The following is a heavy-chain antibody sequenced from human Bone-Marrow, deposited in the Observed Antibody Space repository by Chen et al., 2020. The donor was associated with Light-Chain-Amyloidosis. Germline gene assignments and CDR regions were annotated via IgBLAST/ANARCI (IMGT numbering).Heavy chain of an antibody. CDR3: AGPGSEALFSQH. CDR1: GDSISSSSYF. J-gene: IGHJ1*01. CDR2: MSKTERT. V-gene: IGHV4-39*01. Sequence: QLQLQESGPAVVKPAETLSLLCSVSGDSISSSSYFWGWIRQTPGKGLGWIGSMSKTERTYYIPSLKSRVAISADTTKNQHSLKLGSVTAADTAVYSCAGPGSEALFSQHWGRGP. D-gene: IGHD2-15*01.